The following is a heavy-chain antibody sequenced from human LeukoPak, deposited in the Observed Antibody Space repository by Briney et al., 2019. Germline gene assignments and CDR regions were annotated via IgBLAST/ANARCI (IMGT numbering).Heavy chain of an antibody. J-gene: IGHJ5*02. CDR3: ARVKRIAAAGYDFLGPPPPFDP. Sequence: ASVKVSCKASGYTFTSYGISWVRQAPGQGLEWMGWISAYNGNTNYAQKLQGRVTMTTDTSTSTAYMELRSLRSDDTAVYYCARVKRIAAAGYDFLGPPPPFDPWGQGTLVTVSS. D-gene: IGHD6-13*01. V-gene: IGHV1-18*01. CDR2: ISAYNGNT. CDR1: GYTFTSYG.